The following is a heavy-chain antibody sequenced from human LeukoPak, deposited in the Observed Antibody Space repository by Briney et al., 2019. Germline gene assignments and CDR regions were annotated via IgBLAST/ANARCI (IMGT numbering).Heavy chain of an antibody. CDR1: NNTLSNNG. CDR3: ARARYCSGGSCYSGKHWFDP. D-gene: IGHD2-15*01. J-gene: IGHJ5*02. Sequence: ASVKVSCKASNNTLSNNGITWVRQAPGQGLEGMGWINPNSGGTNYAQKFQGRVTMTRDTSISTAYMELSRLRSDDTAVYYCARARYCSGGSCYSGKHWFDPWGQGTLVTVSS. V-gene: IGHV1-2*02. CDR2: INPNSGGT.